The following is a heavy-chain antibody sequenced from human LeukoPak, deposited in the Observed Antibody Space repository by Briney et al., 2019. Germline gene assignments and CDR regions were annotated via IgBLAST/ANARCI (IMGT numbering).Heavy chain of an antibody. V-gene: IGHV1-69*05. CDR1: GGTFSSYA. Sequence: GASVKVSCKASGGTFSSYAISWVRQAPGQGLEWMGGIIPIFGTANYAQKLHGRVTMTIDTSTSTAYMELRSLRSDDTAVYYCARVTNEEINWEGDYYYYYGMGVWGQGTTVTVSS. CDR3: ARVTNEEINWEGDYYYYYGMGV. CDR2: IIPIFGTA. D-gene: IGHD7-27*01. J-gene: IGHJ6*02.